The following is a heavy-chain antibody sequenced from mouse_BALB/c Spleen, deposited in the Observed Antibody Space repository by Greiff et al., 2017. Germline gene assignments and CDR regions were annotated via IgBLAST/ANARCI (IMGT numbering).Heavy chain of an antibody. D-gene: IGHD2-1*01. Sequence: EVKLMESGPGLVKPSQSLSLTCTVTGYSITSDYAWNWIRQFPGNKLEWMGYISYSGSTSYNPSLKSRISITRDTSKNQFFLQLNSVTTEDTATYYCARDGKGFHYWGQGTTLTVSS. CDR3: ARDGKGFHY. CDR2: ISYSGST. V-gene: IGHV3-2*02. J-gene: IGHJ2*01. CDR1: GYSITSDYA.